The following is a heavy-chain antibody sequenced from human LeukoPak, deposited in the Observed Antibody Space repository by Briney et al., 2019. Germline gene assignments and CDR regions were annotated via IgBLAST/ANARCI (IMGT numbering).Heavy chain of an antibody. Sequence: ASVKVSCKASGYTFTSYAMHWVRQAPGQRLEWMGGFDPEDGETIYAQKFQGRVTMTEDTSTDTAYMELSSLRSEDTAVYYCATDGPALGYCSSTSCPFDIWGQGTMVTVSS. D-gene: IGHD2-2*01. J-gene: IGHJ3*02. CDR2: FDPEDGET. CDR1: GYTFTSYA. V-gene: IGHV1-24*01. CDR3: ATDGPALGYCSSTSCPFDI.